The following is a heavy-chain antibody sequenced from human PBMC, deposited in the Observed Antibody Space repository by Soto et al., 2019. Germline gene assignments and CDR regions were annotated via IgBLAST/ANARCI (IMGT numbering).Heavy chain of an antibody. D-gene: IGHD3-10*01. V-gene: IGHV1-3*01. CDR3: AGEFEVRGVIYY. CDR2: INAGNGNT. J-gene: IGHJ4*02. CDR1: GYTFTSYA. Sequence: QVQLVQSGAEVKKPGASVKVSCKASGYTFTSYAMHWVRQAPGQRLEWMGWINAGNGNTKYSQKFQGRVTITRDTSARTAYMELSSLRYEDTADYYCAGEFEVRGVIYYWGQGTLVNVSS.